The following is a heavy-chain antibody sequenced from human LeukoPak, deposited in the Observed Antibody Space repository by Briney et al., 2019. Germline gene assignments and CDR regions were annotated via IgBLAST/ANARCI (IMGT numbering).Heavy chain of an antibody. J-gene: IGHJ4*02. CDR2: KKSKTDGGTK. CDR1: GFPFRYAW. CDR3: TTGYIYYYYSSGVGY. Sequence: GGPPRLPCGASGFPFRYAWKSWVPEAPGRAGEGVRRKKSKTDGGTKDYAAPVKGRFTISRDDSKNTLYLQMNSLKTEDTGVYYCTTGYIYYYYSSGVGYWGQGTLVTVSS. D-gene: IGHD3-22*01. V-gene: IGHV3-15*01.